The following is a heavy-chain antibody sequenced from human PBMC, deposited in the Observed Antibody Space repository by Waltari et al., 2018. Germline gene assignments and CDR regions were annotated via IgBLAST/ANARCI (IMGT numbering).Heavy chain of an antibody. J-gene: IGHJ6*03. D-gene: IGHD2-21*01. V-gene: IGHV4-59*01. CDR2: IYYSGST. Sequence: QVQLQESGPGLVKPSETLSLTCTVSGGSISSYYWSWIRQPPGKGLEWIGYIYYSGSTNYNPSLKSRVTISVDTSKNQFSLKLSSVTAADTAVYYCARVAAYCGGDCYYYYYYMDVWGKGTTVTVSS. CDR3: ARVAAYCGGDCYYYYYYMDV. CDR1: GGSISSYY.